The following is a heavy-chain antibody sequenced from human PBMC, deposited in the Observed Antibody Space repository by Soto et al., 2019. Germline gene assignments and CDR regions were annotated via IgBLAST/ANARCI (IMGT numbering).Heavy chain of an antibody. CDR3: AVGSCDTASPYSSGRTHGMDV. Sequence: HPGGSLRLSCAASGFTVSSNYMSWVRQAPGKGLEWVSVIYSGGSTYYADSVKGRFTISRDNSKNTLYLQMNSLRAEDTAVYYCAVGSCDTASPYSSGRTHGMDVWGQGTTVTVSS. V-gene: IGHV3-53*01. J-gene: IGHJ6*02. D-gene: IGHD6-19*01. CDR1: GFTVSSNY. CDR2: IYSGGST.